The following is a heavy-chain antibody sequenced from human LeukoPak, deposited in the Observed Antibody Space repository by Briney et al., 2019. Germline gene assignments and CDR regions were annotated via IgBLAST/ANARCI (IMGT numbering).Heavy chain of an antibody. CDR2: ISSDNRYI. D-gene: IGHD3-22*01. CDR3: ARELYDSSGYYARADY. J-gene: IGHJ4*02. Sequence: GGSLRLSCAASGFTFSNYNMNWVRQAPGKGLEWVSSISSDNRYIYYADSVRGRFTISRDNAKNSLYLQMSSLRGEDTAVYYCARELYDSSGYYARADYWGQGTLVTVSS. V-gene: IGHV3-21*01. CDR1: GFTFSNYN.